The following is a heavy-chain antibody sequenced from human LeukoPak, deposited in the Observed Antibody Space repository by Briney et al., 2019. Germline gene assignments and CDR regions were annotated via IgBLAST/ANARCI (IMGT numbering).Heavy chain of an antibody. CDR1: GYTFTSYG. Sequence: ASVKVSCKASGYTFTSYGISWVRQAPGQGLEWMGWISAYNRNTNYAQKLQGRVTMTTDTSTSTAYMELRSLRSDDTAVYYCARMASFLEWLLPSYYFDYWGQGTLVTVSS. V-gene: IGHV1-18*01. D-gene: IGHD3-3*01. CDR2: ISAYNRNT. J-gene: IGHJ4*02. CDR3: ARMASFLEWLLPSYYFDY.